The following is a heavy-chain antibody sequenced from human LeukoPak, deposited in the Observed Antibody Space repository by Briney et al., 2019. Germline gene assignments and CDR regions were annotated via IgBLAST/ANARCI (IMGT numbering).Heavy chain of an antibody. Sequence: PGRSPSLSCAVSGFTLNTYTMSWVRQAPGKGLEWVSSINSRGTKTYYAASAKGRFPVHRDNTKNTLHPQMNSLRAGDTAMYFCAKESGDGGAEFLALNDYGGQGTLVTVS. D-gene: IGHD2-21*01. CDR2: INSRGTKT. V-gene: IGHV3-21*01. CDR3: AKESGDGGAEFLALNDY. J-gene: IGHJ4*02. CDR1: GFTLNTYT.